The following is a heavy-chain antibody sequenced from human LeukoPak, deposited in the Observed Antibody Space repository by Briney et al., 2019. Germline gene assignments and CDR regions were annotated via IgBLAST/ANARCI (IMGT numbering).Heavy chain of an antibody. CDR1: GFTFSSYW. J-gene: IGHJ5*02. CDR3: ARDIGYCSGGSCYMGWFDP. Sequence: PGGSLRPSCAASGFTFSSYWMSWVRQAPGKGLEWVANIKQDGSEKYYVDSVKGRFTISRDNAKNSLYLQMNSLRAEDTAVYYCARDIGYCSGGSCYMGWFDPWGQGTLVTVSS. D-gene: IGHD2-15*01. CDR2: IKQDGSEK. V-gene: IGHV3-7*04.